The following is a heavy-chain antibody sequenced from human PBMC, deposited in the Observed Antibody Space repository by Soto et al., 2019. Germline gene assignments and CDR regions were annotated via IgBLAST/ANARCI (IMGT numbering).Heavy chain of an antibody. D-gene: IGHD1-7*01. V-gene: IGHV1-69*06. CDR3: AAVTLNWNYASYYYYGMGV. Sequence: QVQLVQSGAEVKKPGSSVKVSCEASGGSFNSYTITWVRQAPGQGLEWMGGIVPVYGSANYPQKFQGRVTITADRSTSTVDMELSSLRSEDTAVYYCAAVTLNWNYASYYYYGMGVWGQGTTVTVSS. CDR1: GGSFNSYT. J-gene: IGHJ6*02. CDR2: IVPVYGSA.